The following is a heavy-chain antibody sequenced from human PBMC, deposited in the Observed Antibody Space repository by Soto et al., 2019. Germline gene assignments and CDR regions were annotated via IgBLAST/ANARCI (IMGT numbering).Heavy chain of an antibody. D-gene: IGHD6-19*01. CDR2: ISGSSRYT. Sequence: PGGSLRLSCAASGFNFSDHYMNWIRQAPGKGLEWVSYISGSSRYTNFADSVKGRFTISRDNAKNSLSLQMNSLRAEDTAVYYCARHTSGWHYCDYWGQGPPVTV. J-gene: IGHJ4*02. V-gene: IGHV3-11*06. CDR3: ARHTSGWHYCDY. CDR1: GFNFSDHY.